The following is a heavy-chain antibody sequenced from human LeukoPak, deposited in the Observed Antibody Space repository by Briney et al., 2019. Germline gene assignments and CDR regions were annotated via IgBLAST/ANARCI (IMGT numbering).Heavy chain of an antibody. V-gene: IGHV1-8*01. J-gene: IGHJ4*02. CDR3: ARGVVQAPTNDY. Sequence: ASVKVSCKASGYTFTSYDINWARQATGQGLEWMGWMNPNSGNTGYAQKFQGRVTMTRNTSISTAYMELSSLRSEDTAVYYCARGVVQAPTNDYWGQGTLVTVSP. CDR2: MNPNSGNT. D-gene: IGHD2-2*01. CDR1: GYTFTSYD.